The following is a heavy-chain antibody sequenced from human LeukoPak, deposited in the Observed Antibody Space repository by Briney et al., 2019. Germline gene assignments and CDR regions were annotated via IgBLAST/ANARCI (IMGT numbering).Heavy chain of an antibody. CDR2: INPNSGGT. V-gene: IGHV1-2*02. CDR3: ARDYYYGSGRIDY. D-gene: IGHD3-10*01. CDR1: GYTFSGYY. J-gene: IGHJ4*02. Sequence: EASVKVSCKASGYTFSGYYMHWVRQAPGQGLEWMGWINPNSGGTNYAQKFQGRVTMTRDTSISTAYMELSRLRSDDTAVYYCARDYYYGSGRIDYWGQGTLVTVSS.